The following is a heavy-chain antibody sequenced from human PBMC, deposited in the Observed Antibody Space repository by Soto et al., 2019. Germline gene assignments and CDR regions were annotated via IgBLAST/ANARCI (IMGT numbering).Heavy chain of an antibody. V-gene: IGHV3-15*01. CDR3: NTYGVGATNSWFDP. J-gene: IGHJ5*01. Sequence: PGVSLRLSCAGSGFIFSNVWMNWVRQAPGKGLEWVGHIKSKSDDGTTDYAAPVKGRFTISRDDSKNTLYLEMNSLQSEDTALYYCNTYGVGATNSWFDPWGQGTLVTVSS. CDR2: IKSKSDDGTT. D-gene: IGHD1-26*01. CDR1: GFIFSNVW.